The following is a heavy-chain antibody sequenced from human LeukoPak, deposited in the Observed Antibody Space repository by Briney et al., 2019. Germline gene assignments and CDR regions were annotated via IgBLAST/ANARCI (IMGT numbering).Heavy chain of an antibody. Sequence: GASVKVSCKASGGTFSRYAINWVRQAPGQGLEWTGGIIPIFGAADYAQKFQGRVTITADESTSTAYMELSSLRSEDTAVYYCASLLVVTPGYYFDYWGQGTLVTVSS. CDR1: GGTFSRYA. D-gene: IGHD3-22*01. CDR3: ASLLVVTPGYYFDY. CDR2: IIPIFGAA. J-gene: IGHJ4*02. V-gene: IGHV1-69*13.